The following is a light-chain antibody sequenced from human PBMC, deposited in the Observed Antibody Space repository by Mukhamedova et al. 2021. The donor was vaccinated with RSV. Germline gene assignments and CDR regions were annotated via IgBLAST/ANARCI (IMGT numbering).Light chain of an antibody. CDR3: QQFGNLPLT. Sequence: GGSNRAAGIPDRFTGSGSGTDFILTISRLEPEDVAVYFCQQFGNLPLTFGGGTKVEI. J-gene: IGKJ4*01. V-gene: IGKV3-20*01. CDR2: GGS.